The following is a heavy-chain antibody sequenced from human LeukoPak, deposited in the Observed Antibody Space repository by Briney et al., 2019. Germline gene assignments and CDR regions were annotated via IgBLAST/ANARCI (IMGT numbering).Heavy chain of an antibody. J-gene: IGHJ6*03. D-gene: IGHD1-1*01. V-gene: IGHV1-2*02. Sequence: ASVTVSCKASGYTFTGYYMHWVRQAPGQGLEWMGWINPNSGGTNYAQKFQGRVTMTRDTSISTAYMELSRLRSDDTAVYYCARDGTTGTNYYYYMDVWGKGTTVTVSS. CDR3: ARDGTTGTNYYYYMDV. CDR2: INPNSGGT. CDR1: GYTFTGYY.